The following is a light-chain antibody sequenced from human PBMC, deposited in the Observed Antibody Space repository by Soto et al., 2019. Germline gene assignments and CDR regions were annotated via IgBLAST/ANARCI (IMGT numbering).Light chain of an antibody. CDR3: AAWDDSLSAHYV. V-gene: IGLV1-47*02. CDR1: SSNIGGNP. J-gene: IGLJ1*01. CDR2: SNN. Sequence: QSALTQPPSASGTPGQRVTISCSGSSSNIGGNPVNWYQQLPGTAPKVLIYSNNQRPSGVPDRFSGSKSGTSASLAISGLRSEDEADYYCAAWDDSLSAHYVFGTGTKLTVL.